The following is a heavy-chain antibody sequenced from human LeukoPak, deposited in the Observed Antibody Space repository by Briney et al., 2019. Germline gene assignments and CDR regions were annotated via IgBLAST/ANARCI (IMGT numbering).Heavy chain of an antibody. CDR3: ARGWLQSWWFDP. CDR1: GFTFSSHP. Sequence: GGSLRLSCAASGFTFSSHPMSWVRQAPGKGLDWVSAISEGGGNTYYADSVKGRFTISRDNSKNTLFLQMNDLRAEGTAVYYCARGWLQSWWFDPWGQGTLVTVSS. D-gene: IGHD5-24*01. J-gene: IGHJ5*02. V-gene: IGHV3-23*01. CDR2: ISEGGGNT.